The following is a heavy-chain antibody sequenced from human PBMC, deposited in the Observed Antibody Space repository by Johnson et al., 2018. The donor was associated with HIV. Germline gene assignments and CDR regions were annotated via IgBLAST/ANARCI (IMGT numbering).Heavy chain of an antibody. CDR1: GFTFSSYA. CDR3: ARDSDISLGVAGAFDI. J-gene: IGHJ3*02. V-gene: IGHV3-30*04. Sequence: QVQLVESGGGVVQPGRSLRLSCAASGFTFSSYAMHWVRQAPAKGLEWVAIISYDGGDKDYADSVKGRFTISRDSSKNTLYLQMNSLRVEDTAVYYCARDSDISLGVAGAFDIWGQGTMVTVSA. CDR2: ISYDGGDK. D-gene: IGHD3-9*01.